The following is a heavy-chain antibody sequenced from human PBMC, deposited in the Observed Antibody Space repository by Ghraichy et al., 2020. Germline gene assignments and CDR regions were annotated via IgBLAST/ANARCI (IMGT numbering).Heavy chain of an antibody. Sequence: SHTLSLTCTVSGASISSSGYYWGWIRQSPGKGLEWIGSIYYSGTTYYNPSLESRVTISVDTSKNQFSLKLRSVTAADTAVYYCARLPDPYYYGSGSYPPYYADYWGQGTLVTVSS. CDR1: GASISSSGYY. CDR3: ARLPDPYYYGSGSYPPYYADY. J-gene: IGHJ4*02. D-gene: IGHD3-10*01. CDR2: IYYSGTT. V-gene: IGHV4-39*01.